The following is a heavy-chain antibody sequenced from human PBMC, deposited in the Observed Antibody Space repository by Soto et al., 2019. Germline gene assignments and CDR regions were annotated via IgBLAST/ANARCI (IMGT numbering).Heavy chain of an antibody. CDR2: MWDDGRSK. D-gene: IGHD4-17*01. CDR3: VSDFGDFKFDS. CDR1: GFTLSVYS. Sequence: SLRLSCAVSGFTLSVYSMHWVRQAPGKGLEWVAVMWDDGRSKFYADSVKGRFTISGDNSENTLFLQMTSLRADDTALYYCVSDFGDFKFDSWGQGTLVTVSS. J-gene: IGHJ4*02. V-gene: IGHV3-33*01.